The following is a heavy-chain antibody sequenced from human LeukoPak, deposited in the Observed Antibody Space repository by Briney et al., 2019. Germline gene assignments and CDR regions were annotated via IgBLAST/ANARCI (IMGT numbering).Heavy chain of an antibody. Sequence: GGSLRLSCAASGFTFDKYWMSWVRQTPGKGLEWVANIKQDGSEKYYLDSVKGRFTISRDNARRSLYLQMTFLGTEDTAVYYCARDKEEGATKFDSWGQGTLVTVYS. CDR1: GFTFDKYW. D-gene: IGHD1-26*01. CDR2: IKQDGSEK. V-gene: IGHV3-7*03. J-gene: IGHJ5*01. CDR3: ARDKEEGATKFDS.